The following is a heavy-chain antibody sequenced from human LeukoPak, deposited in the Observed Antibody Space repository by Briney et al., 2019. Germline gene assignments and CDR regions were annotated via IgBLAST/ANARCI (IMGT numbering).Heavy chain of an antibody. V-gene: IGHV3-33*08. CDR1: GFTFSDYY. J-gene: IGHJ4*02. Sequence: AGGSLRLSCAASGFTFSDYYMSWIRQAPGKGLEWVGVIWYDGSNKIYAESVKGRFTISRDNSKNTLYLQMNSLRAEDTAVYYCARDRSWGSQCYFDYWGQGTLVTVSS. CDR3: ARDRSWGSQCYFDY. CDR2: IWYDGSNK. D-gene: IGHD7-27*01.